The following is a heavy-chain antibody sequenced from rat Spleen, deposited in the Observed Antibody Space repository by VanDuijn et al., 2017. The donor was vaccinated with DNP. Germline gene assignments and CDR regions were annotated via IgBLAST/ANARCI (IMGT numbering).Heavy chain of an antibody. J-gene: IGHJ3*01. CDR3: ATGGAGIWFAY. CDR2: ISYSGST. Sequence: EVQLQESGSGLVKPSQSLSLTCSVTGYSITSNYWGWIRKFPGNKMEWTGYISYSGSTSYNPSLKSRISITRDTSKNQFFLQLNSVTTEDTATYYCATGGAGIWFAYWGQGTAVTVSS. D-gene: IGHD4-2*01. CDR1: GYSITSNY. V-gene: IGHV3-1*01.